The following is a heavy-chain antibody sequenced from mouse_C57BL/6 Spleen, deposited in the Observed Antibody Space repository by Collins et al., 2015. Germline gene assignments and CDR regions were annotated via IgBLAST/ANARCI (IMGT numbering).Heavy chain of an antibody. Sequence: EVKLLQSGGGLVQPGGSLKLSCAASGIDFSRYWMGWVRRAPGKGLEWIGEINPDSSTINYAPSLKDKFIISRDNAKNTLYLQVSKVRSEDTALYYCARLGDYGWFAYWGQGTLVTVSA. J-gene: IGHJ3*01. D-gene: IGHD2-4*01. CDR3: ARLGDYGWFAY. CDR1: GIDFSRYW. CDR2: INPDSSTI. V-gene: IGHV4-1*01.